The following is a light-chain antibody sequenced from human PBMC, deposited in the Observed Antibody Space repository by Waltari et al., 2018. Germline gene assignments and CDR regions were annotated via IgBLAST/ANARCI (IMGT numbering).Light chain of an antibody. CDR1: QSVSSSY. Sequence: EIVLTQSPGTLSLSPGASATLSCRASQSVSSSYLAWYQQKPGQAPRLLIFDSSNRATGVPARFSGSGSGTDFTLTINSLEPEDFALYFCQQRSNWPVTFGQGTRVETK. CDR3: QQRSNWPVT. J-gene: IGKJ1*01. CDR2: DSS. V-gene: IGKV3D-20*02.